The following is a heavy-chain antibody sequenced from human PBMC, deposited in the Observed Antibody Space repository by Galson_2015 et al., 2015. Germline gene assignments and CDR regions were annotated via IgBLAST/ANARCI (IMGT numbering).Heavy chain of an antibody. J-gene: IGHJ4*02. D-gene: IGHD3-16*01. CDR3: TNLGYFDYIWGSERFDY. Sequence: SLRLSCAASGFTFSDSAMHWVRQASGKGLEWIGRIRSKANNYATAYAASVKGRFTISRDDSKNTAYLQMNSLKTEDTAVYYCTNLGYFDYIWGSERFDYWGQGTLVTVSP. V-gene: IGHV3-73*01. CDR2: IRSKANNYAT. CDR1: GFTFSDSA.